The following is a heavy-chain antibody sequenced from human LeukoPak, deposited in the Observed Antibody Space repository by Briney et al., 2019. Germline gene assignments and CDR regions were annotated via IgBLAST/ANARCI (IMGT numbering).Heavy chain of an antibody. CDR2: VYPSGTT. V-gene: IGHV4-4*07. CDR3: AKAVAGPHWCFDV. D-gene: IGHD6-19*01. Sequence: SETLSLTCTVSGDSINNYYWSWIRQPAGKGLEWLARVYPSGTTNYNPSLNSRVTMSIDKSRNQLSLRLSSVTAADTAVYYCAKAVAGPHWCFDVWGRGTLVTVSS. J-gene: IGHJ2*01. CDR1: GDSINNYY.